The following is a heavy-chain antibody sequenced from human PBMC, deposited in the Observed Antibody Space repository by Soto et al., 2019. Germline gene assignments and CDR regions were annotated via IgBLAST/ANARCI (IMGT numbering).Heavy chain of an antibody. J-gene: IGHJ6*02. CDR3: ARALGQSTYCSGGSCYGGGMDV. Sequence: QVQLQESGPGLVKPSQTLSLTCTVSGGSISSGGYYWSWIRQHPGKGLEWIGYIYYSGSTYYNPSLKGRVTISVDTSKNQFSLELSSVTAADTAVYYCARALGQSTYCSGGSCYGGGMDVWGQGTTVTVSS. CDR2: IYYSGST. CDR1: GGSISSGGYY. D-gene: IGHD2-15*01. V-gene: IGHV4-31*03.